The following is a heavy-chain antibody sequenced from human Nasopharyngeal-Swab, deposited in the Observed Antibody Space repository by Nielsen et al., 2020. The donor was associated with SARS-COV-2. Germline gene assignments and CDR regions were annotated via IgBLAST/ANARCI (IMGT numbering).Heavy chain of an antibody. CDR3: ARAGTIFGVVIIHFDY. J-gene: IGHJ4*02. CDR2: IYYSGST. CDR1: GGSISSGGYY. D-gene: IGHD3-3*01. V-gene: IGHV4-31*03. Sequence: SETLSLTCTVSGGSISSGGYYWSWIRQHPGNGLEWIGYIYYSGSTYYNPSLKSRVTISVDTSKNQFSLKLSSVTAADTAVYYCARAGTIFGVVIIHFDYWGQGILVTVSS.